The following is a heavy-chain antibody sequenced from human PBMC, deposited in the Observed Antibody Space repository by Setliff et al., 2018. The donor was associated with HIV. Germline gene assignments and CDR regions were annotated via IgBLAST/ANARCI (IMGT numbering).Heavy chain of an antibody. CDR2: INHSGST. J-gene: IGHJ4*01. Sequence: SETLSLTCAVYGGSFSGYYWSWIRQPPGKGLEWIGEINHSGSTNYNPSLKSRVTISVDTSKNQFSLKLSSVTAADTAIYYCARGRDYTGSWFRPFYLDFWGHGNLVTVS. V-gene: IGHV4-34*01. D-gene: IGHD3-3*01. CDR1: GGSFSGYY. CDR3: ARGRDYTGSWFRPFYLDF.